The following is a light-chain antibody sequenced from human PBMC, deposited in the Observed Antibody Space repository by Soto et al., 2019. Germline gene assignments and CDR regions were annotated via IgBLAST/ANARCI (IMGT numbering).Light chain of an antibody. CDR2: GAS. V-gene: IGKV3-15*01. J-gene: IGKJ4*01. CDR3: QQYNNWPPLT. Sequence: EIVMTQSPATLSVSPGERATLSCRASQSVSSNLAWYQQKPGQAPRLLIYGASTRANGIPVRFSGSGSGTEFTLTISSLQSEDFAVYYCQQYNNWPPLTFGGGTKVEIK. CDR1: QSVSSN.